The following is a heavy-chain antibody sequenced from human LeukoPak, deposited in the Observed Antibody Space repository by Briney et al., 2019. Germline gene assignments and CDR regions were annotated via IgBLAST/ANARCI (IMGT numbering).Heavy chain of an antibody. CDR3: ARHYARNWFDP. V-gene: IGHV3-23*01. CDR1: GFTFSSYA. J-gene: IGHJ5*02. Sequence: GGALRLSCAASGFTFSSYAMSWVRQAPGKGLEWVSAISGSGGSTYYADSVKGRFTISRDNSKNTLYLQMNSLRAEDTAVYYCARHYARNWFDPWGQGTLVTVSS. D-gene: IGHD3-16*01. CDR2: ISGSGGST.